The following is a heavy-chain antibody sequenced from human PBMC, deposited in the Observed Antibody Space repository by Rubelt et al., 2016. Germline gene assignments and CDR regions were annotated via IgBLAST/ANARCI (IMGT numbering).Heavy chain of an antibody. Sequence: ELQLVESGGTLEQPGGSLRLSCAASGFTFDDYAMHWVRQPPGKGLEWVSVIFSGGSTYSADSVKGGFTISRDNSKNTRYLQMNSLRAEDTAVYYCARGHDAFDIWGQGTMVTVSS. CDR3: ARGHDAFDI. J-gene: IGHJ3*02. CDR1: GFTFDDYA. CDR2: IFSGGST. V-gene: IGHV3-66*01.